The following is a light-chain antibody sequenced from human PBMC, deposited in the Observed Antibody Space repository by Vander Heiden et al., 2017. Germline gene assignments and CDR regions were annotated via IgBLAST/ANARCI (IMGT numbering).Light chain of an antibody. CDR2: SND. CDR1: SPNIGSNY. Sequence: QSVLTQPPSASVTPGQRVTFSCYGSSPNIGSNYVYCYPQLPGTAPKLLIYSNDQRPSGVPDRFSGSKSGTSASLAISGLRSEDEADYYCAAWDDSLSGVVFGGGTKLTVL. J-gene: IGLJ2*01. V-gene: IGLV1-47*02. CDR3: AAWDDSLSGVV.